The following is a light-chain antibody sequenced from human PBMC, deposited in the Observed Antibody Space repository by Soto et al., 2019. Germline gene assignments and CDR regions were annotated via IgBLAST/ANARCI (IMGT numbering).Light chain of an antibody. Sequence: QSVLAQPASVSGSPGQSITISCHRTSSDVDGYNYVSWYQQHPGKAPKLMIYDVSNRPSGVSNRFSGSKSGNTASLTISGLQAEDEADYYCSSYTSSSTPLYVFGTGTKVTVL. V-gene: IGLV2-14*01. J-gene: IGLJ1*01. CDR2: DVS. CDR1: SSDVDGYNY. CDR3: SSYTSSSTPLYV.